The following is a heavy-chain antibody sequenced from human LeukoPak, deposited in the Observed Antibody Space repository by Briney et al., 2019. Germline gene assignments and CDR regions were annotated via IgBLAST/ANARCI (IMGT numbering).Heavy chain of an antibody. Sequence: SETLSLTCTVSGGSISSYYWCWIRQPPGKGLEWIGYIYYSGSTNYNPSPKSRVTISVDTSKNQFSLKLSSVTAADTAVYYCARSGRSDYGDYGNFDYWGQGTLVTVSS. CDR1: GGSISSYY. CDR3: ARSGRSDYGDYGNFDY. J-gene: IGHJ4*02. CDR2: IYYSGST. D-gene: IGHD4-17*01. V-gene: IGHV4-59*08.